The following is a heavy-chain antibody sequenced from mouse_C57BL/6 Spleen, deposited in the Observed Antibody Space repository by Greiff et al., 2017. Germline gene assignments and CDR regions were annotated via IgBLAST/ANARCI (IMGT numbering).Heavy chain of an antibody. CDR2: ISYDGSN. J-gene: IGHJ4*01. Sequence: EVKLMESGPGLVKPSQSLSLTCSVTGYSITSGYYWNWIRQFPGNKLEWMGYISYDGSNNYNPSLKNRISITRDTSKNQLFLKLNSVTTEDTATYDCARVTGTGYYAMDYWGQGTSVTVSS. CDR1: GYSITSGYY. V-gene: IGHV3-6*01. D-gene: IGHD4-1*01. CDR3: ARVTGTGYYAMDY.